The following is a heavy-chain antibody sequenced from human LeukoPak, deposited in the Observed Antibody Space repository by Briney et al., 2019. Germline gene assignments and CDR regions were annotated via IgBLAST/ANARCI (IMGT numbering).Heavy chain of an antibody. D-gene: IGHD2-15*01. V-gene: IGHV4-34*01. Sequence: SETLSLTCAVYGGSFSGYYWSWIRQPPGKGLEWIGEINHSGSTNYNPSLKSRVTISVDTSKNQFSLKLSSVTAADTAVYYCARGSRIGYCSGGSCYSSWFDPWGQGTLVTVSS. J-gene: IGHJ5*02. CDR3: ARGSRIGYCSGGSCYSSWFDP. CDR2: INHSGST. CDR1: GGSFSGYY.